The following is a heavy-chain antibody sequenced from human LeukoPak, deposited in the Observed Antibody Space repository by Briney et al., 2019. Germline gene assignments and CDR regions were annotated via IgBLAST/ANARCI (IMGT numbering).Heavy chain of an antibody. D-gene: IGHD3-3*01. J-gene: IGHJ4*02. Sequence: GGSLRLSCAASGFTFSSYAMSWVRQASGKGLEWVSAISGSGGSTYYADSVKGRFTISRDNSKNTLYLQMNSLRAEDTAVYYCAKWAIFGVVTGVGDYWGQGTLVTVSS. CDR3: AKWAIFGVVTGVGDY. CDR1: GFTFSSYA. V-gene: IGHV3-23*01. CDR2: ISGSGGST.